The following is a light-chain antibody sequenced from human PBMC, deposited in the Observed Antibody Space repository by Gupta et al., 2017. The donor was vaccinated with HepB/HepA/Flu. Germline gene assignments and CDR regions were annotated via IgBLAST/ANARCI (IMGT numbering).Light chain of an antibody. Sequence: EIVLTPSPGPLSLSPGERATLSCRASQSVSSSYLAWYQQKPGQAPRLLIYGASSRATGIPDRFSGSGSGTDFTLTISRLEPEDFAVYYCQQYGSSPLTFGQGTKVEIK. CDR2: GAS. V-gene: IGKV3-20*01. CDR3: QQYGSSPLT. CDR1: QSVSSSY. J-gene: IGKJ1*01.